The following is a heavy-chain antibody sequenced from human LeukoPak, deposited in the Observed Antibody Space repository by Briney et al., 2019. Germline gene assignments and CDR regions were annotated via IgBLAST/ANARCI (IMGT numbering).Heavy chain of an antibody. J-gene: IGHJ6*03. CDR1: GYSFTTYW. CDR3: ARHPRRRGYDFWSGFSAHMDV. D-gene: IGHD3-3*01. V-gene: IGHV5-51*01. CDR2: IYPGDSDT. Sequence: GESLKISCKGSGYSFTTYWIGWVRQMPGKGLEWMGIIYPGDSDTRYSPSFQGQVTISADKSISTAYLQWSSLKASDTAMYYCARHPRRRGYDFWSGFSAHMDVWGKGTTVTVSS.